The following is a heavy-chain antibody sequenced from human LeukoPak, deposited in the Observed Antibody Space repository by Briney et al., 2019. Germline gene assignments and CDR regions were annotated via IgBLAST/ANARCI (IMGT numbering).Heavy chain of an antibody. D-gene: IGHD3-10*01. Sequence: SVKVSCKASGGTFSSYAISWVRQAPGQGLEWMGGIIPIIGTANYAQKFQGRVTITADESTSTAYMELSSLRSEDTAVYYCAREKFTMVRGVITYNWFDPWGQGTLVTVSA. CDR1: GGTFSSYA. CDR3: AREKFTMVRGVITYNWFDP. J-gene: IGHJ5*02. V-gene: IGHV1-69*13. CDR2: IIPIIGTA.